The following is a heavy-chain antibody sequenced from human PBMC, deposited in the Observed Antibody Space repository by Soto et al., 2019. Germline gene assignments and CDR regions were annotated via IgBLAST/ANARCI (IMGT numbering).Heavy chain of an antibody. V-gene: IGHV4-30-2*01. J-gene: IGHJ6*01. CDR3: ARCTGSYYGMEV. CDR2: IYHSGST. CDR1: VVSISSGGYS. D-gene: IGHD2-15*01. Sequence: SETVSLTCAFSVVSISSGGYSCSWIRQPPGKGLEWIGYIYHSGSTYYNPSLKSRVTISVDRSKNQFSLKLSSVTAADTAVYYCARCTGSYYGMEVWGQGTTVTVSS.